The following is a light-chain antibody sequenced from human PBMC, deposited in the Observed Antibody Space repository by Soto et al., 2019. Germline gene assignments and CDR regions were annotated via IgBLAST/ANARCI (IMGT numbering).Light chain of an antibody. J-gene: IGKJ1*01. CDR2: KAS. Sequence: DMQITQSSSSQSANAGDRVTITCRASPSISSWVAWYQQKPGKAPNHLIYKASSLESGAPPRFSGSGSGTEFTLTIISLQPDDVAAYYCQQYSSYWTFGQGTKV. CDR3: QQYSSYWT. CDR1: PSISSW. V-gene: IGKV1-5*03.